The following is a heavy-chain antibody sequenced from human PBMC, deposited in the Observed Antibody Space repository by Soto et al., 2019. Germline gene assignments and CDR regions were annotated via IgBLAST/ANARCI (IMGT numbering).Heavy chain of an antibody. CDR2: IYHSGST. D-gene: IGHD4-17*01. CDR1: GFSIRSGGYS. J-gene: IGHJ4*02. Sequence: TLSLTCAVSGFSIRSGGYSWSWIRQPPGKGLEWIGYIYHSGSTYYNPSLKSRVTISVDRSKNQFSLKLSSVTAADTAVYYCARRVPVRFDYWGQGTLVTIS. CDR3: ARRVPVRFDY. V-gene: IGHV4-30-2*01.